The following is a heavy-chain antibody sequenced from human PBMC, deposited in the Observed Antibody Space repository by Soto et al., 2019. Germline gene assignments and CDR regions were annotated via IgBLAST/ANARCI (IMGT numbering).Heavy chain of an antibody. CDR1: GFTFSDYY. D-gene: IGHD2-15*01. Sequence: QVQLVESGGGLVKPGGSLRLSCAASGFTFSDYYMSWIRQAPGKGLEWVSYISSSSSYTNYADSVKGRFTISRDNAKNLLYLQMNSLRAEDTAVYYCARVVAAPSSFDPWGQGTLVTVSS. CDR2: ISSSSSYT. CDR3: ARVVAAPSSFDP. V-gene: IGHV3-11*06. J-gene: IGHJ5*02.